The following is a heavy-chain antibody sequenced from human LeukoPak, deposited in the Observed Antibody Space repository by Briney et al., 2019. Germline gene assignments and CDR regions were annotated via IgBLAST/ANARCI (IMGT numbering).Heavy chain of an antibody. D-gene: IGHD3-9*01. J-gene: IGHJ4*02. Sequence: GGSLRLSCAASGFTFSSYTINWVRQAPGKGLEWVSSISSSSSYTYYADSVKGRFSISRDNARNSLYLQMNSLRAGDTAVYYCARDDISTDYYFDHWGQGTLVTVSS. CDR1: GFTFSSYT. V-gene: IGHV3-21*01. CDR2: ISSSSSYT. CDR3: ARDDISTDYYFDH.